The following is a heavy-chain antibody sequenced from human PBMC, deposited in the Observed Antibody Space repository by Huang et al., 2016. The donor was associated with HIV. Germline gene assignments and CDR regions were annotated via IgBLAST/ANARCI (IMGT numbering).Heavy chain of an antibody. Sequence: QVQLVESGGGVVQPGRSLRLSCAASGFPFNNHAMHWVRQGPGKGLDWVAVISNDGSNNYYADSVKGRFTISRDSSKSTLFLHMTSLRTEDTAVYYCARDKDTWDAYDIWGQGTMVIVSS. V-gene: IGHV3-30-3*01. CDR2: ISNDGSNN. D-gene: IGHD5-18*01. J-gene: IGHJ3*02. CDR3: ARDKDTWDAYDI. CDR1: GFPFNNHA.